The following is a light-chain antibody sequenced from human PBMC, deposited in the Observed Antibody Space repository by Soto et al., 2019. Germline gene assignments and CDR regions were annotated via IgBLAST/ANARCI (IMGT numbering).Light chain of an antibody. J-gene: IGLJ1*01. V-gene: IGLV2-18*02. CDR2: EVS. CDR1: SSDVGSYNR. CDR3: SSYTSSSTLV. Sequence: QSALTQRPSVSGSPGQSVTISCTGTSSDVGSYNRVSWYQQPPGTAPKLMIYEVSNRPSGVPDRFSGSKSGNTASLTISGLQAEDEADYYCSSYTSSSTLVFGTGTKVTVL.